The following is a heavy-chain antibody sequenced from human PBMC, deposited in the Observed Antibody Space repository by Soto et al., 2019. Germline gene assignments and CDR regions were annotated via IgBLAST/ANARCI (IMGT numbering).Heavy chain of an antibody. Sequence: VKVSCKVSGYTLTELSMHWVRQAPGKGLEWMGGFDPEDGETIYAQKFQGRVTMTEDTSTDTAYMELSSLRSEDTAVYYCATIGYSSSWYWFDPWGQGTLVTVSP. CDR2: FDPEDGET. D-gene: IGHD6-13*01. J-gene: IGHJ5*02. CDR1: GYTLTELS. V-gene: IGHV1-24*01. CDR3: ATIGYSSSWYWFDP.